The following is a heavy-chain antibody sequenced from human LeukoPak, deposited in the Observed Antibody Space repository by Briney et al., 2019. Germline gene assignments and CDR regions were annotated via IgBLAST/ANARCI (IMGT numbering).Heavy chain of an antibody. CDR3: RYSSRGGFDY. D-gene: IGHD6-13*01. Sequence: GGSLRLSCAASGFTFSSYWMSWVRQAPGKGLEWVANIKPDGSEKFYVDSVGGRFTISRDNAKNSLYLQMNSLRAEDTAVYYCRYSSRGGFDYWGQGTLVTVSS. CDR2: IKPDGSEK. CDR1: GFTFSSYW. V-gene: IGHV3-7*01. J-gene: IGHJ4*02.